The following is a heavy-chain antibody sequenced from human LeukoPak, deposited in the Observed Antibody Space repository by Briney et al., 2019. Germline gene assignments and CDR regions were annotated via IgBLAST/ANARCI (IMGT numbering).Heavy chain of an antibody. V-gene: IGHV3-20*04. Sequence: GPGGSLRLSCAASDFSFITYAMSWVRQAPGKGLEWVSGINWNGGSTGYADSVKGRFTISRDNAKNSLYLQMNSLRAEDTALYYCARSFTGYYFDYWGQGTLVTVSS. CDR3: ARSFTGYYFDY. CDR1: DFSFITYA. J-gene: IGHJ4*02. CDR2: INWNGGST. D-gene: IGHD2-15*01.